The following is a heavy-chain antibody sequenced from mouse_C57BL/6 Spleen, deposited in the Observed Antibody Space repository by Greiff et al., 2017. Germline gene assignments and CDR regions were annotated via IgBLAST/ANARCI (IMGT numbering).Heavy chain of an antibody. V-gene: IGHV1-64*01. Sequence: QVQLQQPGAELVKPGASVKLSCKASGYTFTSYWMPWVKQRPGQGLEWIGMIHPNSGSTNYNEKFKSKATLTVDKSSSTAYMQLSSLTSEDSAVYYCARSLYYGSSYDFDYWGQGTTLTVSS. CDR1: GYTFTSYW. CDR3: ARSLYYGSSYDFDY. J-gene: IGHJ2*01. D-gene: IGHD1-1*01. CDR2: IHPNSGST.